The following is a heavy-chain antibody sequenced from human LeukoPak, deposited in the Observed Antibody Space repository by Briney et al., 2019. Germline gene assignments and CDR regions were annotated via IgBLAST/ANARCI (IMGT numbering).Heavy chain of an antibody. CDR1: GFTFDDYA. Sequence: GRSLRLSCAASGFTFDDYATHWVRQPPGKGLEWVSGISWNSGSLKYADSVKGRFTISRDNAKNSLYLQMNSLRAEDMALYYCAKSYDSSGYTGRGAFDVWGQGTMVTVSS. D-gene: IGHD3-22*01. V-gene: IGHV3-9*03. J-gene: IGHJ3*01. CDR2: ISWNSGSL. CDR3: AKSYDSSGYTGRGAFDV.